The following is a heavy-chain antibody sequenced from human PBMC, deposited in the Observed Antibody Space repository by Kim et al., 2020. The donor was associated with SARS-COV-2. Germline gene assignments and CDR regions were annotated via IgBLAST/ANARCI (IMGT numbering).Heavy chain of an antibody. Sequence: GGSLRLSCAASGFTFSSYGMHWVRQAPGRGLEWVAVIWYDGSNKYYAVSVKGRFTISRDNSKNTLYLQMNSLRAEDTAVYYCARGLISGAHYYYGMDVWGQGTTVTVSS. CDR1: GFTFSSYG. CDR3: ARGLISGAHYYYGMDV. V-gene: IGHV3-33*01. D-gene: IGHD1-26*01. J-gene: IGHJ6*02. CDR2: IWYDGSNK.